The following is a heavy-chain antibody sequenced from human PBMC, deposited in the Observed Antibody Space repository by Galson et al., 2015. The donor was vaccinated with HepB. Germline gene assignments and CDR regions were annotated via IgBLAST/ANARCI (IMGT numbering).Heavy chain of an antibody. J-gene: IGHJ3*02. D-gene: IGHD3-3*01. Sequence: SVKVSCKASGGTFSSYAISWVRQAPGQGLEWMGGIIPILGIANYAQKFQGRVTITADKSTSTAYMELSSLRSEDTAVYYCARGARGAEWLEAAFDIWGQGTMVTVSS. CDR1: GGTFSSYA. CDR2: IIPILGIA. V-gene: IGHV1-69*10. CDR3: ARGARGAEWLEAAFDI.